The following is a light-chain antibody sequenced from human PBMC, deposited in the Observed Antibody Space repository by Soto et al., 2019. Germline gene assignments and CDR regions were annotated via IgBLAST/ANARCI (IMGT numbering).Light chain of an antibody. CDR2: AAY. V-gene: IGKV1-6*01. CDR3: LQDYNYPRT. CDR1: QGIRNE. J-gene: IGKJ1*01. Sequence: AIQMTQSPSSLCASVGDRVTITCRASQGIRNELGWYQQKPGKAPKLLIYAAYSLQSGVPSRFSGSGSGTYFTLTISSLQPEDFATYYCLQDYNYPRTFGPGTKVEIK.